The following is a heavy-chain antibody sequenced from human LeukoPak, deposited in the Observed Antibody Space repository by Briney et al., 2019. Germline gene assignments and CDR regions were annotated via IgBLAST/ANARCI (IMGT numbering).Heavy chain of an antibody. Sequence: PGGSLRLSCAASGFTFSSYSMNWVSQAPGKGLEWVSSISSSSSYIYYADSVKGRFTISRDNAKNSLYLQMNSLRAEDTAVYYCARVWDFWSGYSDYWGQGTLVTVSS. CDR3: ARVWDFWSGYSDY. V-gene: IGHV3-21*01. J-gene: IGHJ4*02. D-gene: IGHD3-3*01. CDR2: ISSSSSYI. CDR1: GFTFSSYS.